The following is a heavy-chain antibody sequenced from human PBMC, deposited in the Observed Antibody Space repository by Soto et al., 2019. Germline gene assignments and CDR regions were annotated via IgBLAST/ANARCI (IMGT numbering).Heavy chain of an antibody. J-gene: IGHJ4*02. Sequence: PGGSLRLSCAASGFTVSSNYMSWVRQAPGKGLEWVSVIYSGGSTYYADSLKGRFTISRDNSKNTLYLQMNSLRAEDTAVYYCASSHSWVWNLFVYWGQGTLVTDPS. D-gene: IGHD1-1*01. CDR1: GFTVSSNY. V-gene: IGHV3-66*01. CDR3: ASSHSWVWNLFVY. CDR2: IYSGGST.